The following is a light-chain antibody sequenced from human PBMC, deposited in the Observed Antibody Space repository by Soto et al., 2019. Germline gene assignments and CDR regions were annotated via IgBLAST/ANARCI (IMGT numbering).Light chain of an antibody. Sequence: QSALIQPPSVSGSPGQSVTISCTGTSSDVGSYDYVSWYQQHPGTVPKPMIYNVNTQPSGVPDRFSGSKSGNTASMTISGLQAEDEADYYCSSYTGSTTFVAFGGWTKVTVL. V-gene: IGLV2-11*01. J-gene: IGLJ2*01. CDR3: SSYTGSTTFVA. CDR1: SSDVGSYDY. CDR2: NVN.